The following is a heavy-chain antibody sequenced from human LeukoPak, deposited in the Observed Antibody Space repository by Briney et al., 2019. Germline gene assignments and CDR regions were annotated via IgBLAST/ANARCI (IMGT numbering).Heavy chain of an antibody. CDR3: ARENSSSPTGLYYYYYMDV. CDR1: GFTFSSYW. CDR2: IKKDGSEK. D-gene: IGHD6-6*01. V-gene: IGHV3-7*01. J-gene: IGHJ6*03. Sequence: PGGSLRLSCAASGFTFSSYWMSWVRQAPGKGLEWVANIKKDGSEKYYVDSVKGRFTISRDNAKNSLYLQMNSLRAEDTAVYYCARENSSSPTGLYYYYYMDVWGKGTTVTVSS.